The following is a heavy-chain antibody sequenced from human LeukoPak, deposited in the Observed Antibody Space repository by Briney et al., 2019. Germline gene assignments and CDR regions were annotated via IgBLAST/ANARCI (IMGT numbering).Heavy chain of an antibody. J-gene: IGHJ4*02. D-gene: IGHD1-26*01. CDR2: ISYDGSNK. V-gene: IGHV3-30*18. CDR1: GFTFSSYG. CDR3: AKDQARALWELSPPFDY. Sequence: GGSLRLSCAASGFTFSSYGMHWVRQAPGKGLEWVAVISYDGSNKYYADSVKGRFTISRDNSKNTLYLQMNSLRAEDTAVYYCAKDQARALWELSPPFDYWGQGILVTVSS.